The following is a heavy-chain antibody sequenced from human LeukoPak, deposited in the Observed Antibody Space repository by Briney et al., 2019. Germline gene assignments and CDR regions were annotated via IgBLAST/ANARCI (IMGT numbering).Heavy chain of an antibody. V-gene: IGHV4-4*07. J-gene: IGHJ6*02. CDR1: GGSISNSY. CDR3: ARLANYDFWSGYNYYGMDV. CDR2: IHASGST. D-gene: IGHD3-3*01. Sequence: PSETLSLTCTVSGGSISNSYWSWIRQPAGKGLEWIGRIHASGSTDYNPSLKSRVTISVDTSKNQFSLKLSSVTAADTAVYYCARLANYDFWSGYNYYGMDVWGQGTTVTVSS.